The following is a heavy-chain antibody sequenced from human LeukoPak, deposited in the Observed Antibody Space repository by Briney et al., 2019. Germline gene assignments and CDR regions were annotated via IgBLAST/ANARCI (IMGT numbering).Heavy chain of an antibody. J-gene: IGHJ2*01. CDR3: AKNWGSFSWYFDL. CDR2: TSSSDPGT. CDR1: GFPLSSYA. V-gene: IGHV3-23*01. Sequence: GGSLRLSCAASGFPLSSYAMSWVRQGPGKGLEWVAATSSSDPGTYHADSVRGRFTISRDNAKNFLYLQMNSLRAEDTALYHCAKNWGSFSWYFDLWGRGTLVTVSS. D-gene: IGHD7-27*01.